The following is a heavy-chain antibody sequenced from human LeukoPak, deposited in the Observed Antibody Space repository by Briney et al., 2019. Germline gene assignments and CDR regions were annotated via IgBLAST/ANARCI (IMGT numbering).Heavy chain of an antibody. J-gene: IGHJ5*01. V-gene: IGHV3-33*01. D-gene: IGHD6-13*01. CDR3: ARGESSPIPAAYTRHWFDP. CDR2: IWSDGSNT. CDR1: GFTFSSFG. Sequence: GGSLRLSCAASGFTFSSFGMHWVRQSPGKGLEWVALIWSDGSNTHHADSVKGRITISRDNSKNTLFLQMNSLRAEDTAVYYCARGESSPIPAAYTRHWFDPWGQGTLVTVSS.